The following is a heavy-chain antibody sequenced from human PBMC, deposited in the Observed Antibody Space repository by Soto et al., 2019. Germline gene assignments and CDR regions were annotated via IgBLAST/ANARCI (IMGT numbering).Heavy chain of an antibody. CDR1: GDSASSNSVA. Sequence: SQTNSLTCAFSGDSASSNSVAWNWIRQSPSRGLEWLGRTYYRTKWYNDYAVSVKSRITINPDTSKNQFSLQLNSVTPEDTAVYYCARDRVTPPSLSYYYDGMDVWSQGTTVTVSS. V-gene: IGHV6-1*01. CDR3: ARDRVTPPSLSYYYDGMDV. J-gene: IGHJ6*02. D-gene: IGHD2-21*02. CDR2: TYYRTKWYN.